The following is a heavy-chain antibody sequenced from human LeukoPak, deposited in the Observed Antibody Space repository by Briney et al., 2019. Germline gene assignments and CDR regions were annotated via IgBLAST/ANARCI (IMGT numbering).Heavy chain of an antibody. CDR1: GYTFSSYS. Sequence: GGSLRLSCAASGYTFSSYSTIWVRQAPGKGLELVSSISGTSSYIYYADLVKGRFTISRDNAKSSLYLQMTSLRAEDTAVYYCVSSPRVAAQDVWGKGTTVTVSS. J-gene: IGHJ6*04. V-gene: IGHV3-21*01. CDR2: ISGTSSYI. CDR3: VSSPRVAAQDV. D-gene: IGHD6-6*01.